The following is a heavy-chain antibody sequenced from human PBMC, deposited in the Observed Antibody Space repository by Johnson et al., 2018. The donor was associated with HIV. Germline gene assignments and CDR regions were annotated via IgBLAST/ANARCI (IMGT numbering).Heavy chain of an antibody. CDR2: IRYDGNSK. J-gene: IGHJ3*02. D-gene: IGHD3-16*01. Sequence: VQLVESGGGVVQPGRSLRLSCVGSGFTFSGYAMHWVRQAPGKGLEWVAFIRYDGNSKYYTDSVKGRFTVSRDNAKNTLYLQMNSLRAEATAVYYCARDYHYVWGSSYGFDIWGQGTMVIVSS. CDR3: ARDYHYVWGSSYGFDI. CDR1: GFTFSGYA. V-gene: IGHV3-33*08.